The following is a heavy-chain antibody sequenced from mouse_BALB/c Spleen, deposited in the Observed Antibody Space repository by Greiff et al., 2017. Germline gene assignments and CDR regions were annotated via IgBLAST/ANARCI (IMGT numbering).Heavy chain of an antibody. CDR3: ARGGDYDGWFAY. CDR2: ISTYYGNT. D-gene: IGHD2-4*01. CDR1: GYTFTDYA. V-gene: IGHV1-67*01. Sequence: VQLQQSGPELVRPGVSVKISCKGSGYTFTDYAMHWVKQSHAKSLEWIGVISTYYGNTNYNQKFKGKATMTVDKSSSTAYMELARLTSEDSAIYYCARGGDYDGWFAYWGQGTLVTVSA. J-gene: IGHJ3*01.